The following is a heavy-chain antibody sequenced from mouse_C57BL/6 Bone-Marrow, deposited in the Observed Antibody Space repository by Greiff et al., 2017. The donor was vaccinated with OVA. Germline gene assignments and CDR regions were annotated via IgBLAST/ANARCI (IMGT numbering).Heavy chain of an antibody. CDR1: GFTLSNYW. Sequence: EVKSVESGGGLVQPGGSMKLSRVASGFTLSNYWMNWVRQSPETGPEWVAQIRLKSDNYSTHYAESVKGRFTISRDDSKSSVYLHIINLRAADTEIYYCTVPPCDRFAYWGQGTLVTVSA. J-gene: IGHJ3*01. V-gene: IGHV6-3*01. CDR2: IRLKSDNYST. CDR3: TVPPCDRFAY.